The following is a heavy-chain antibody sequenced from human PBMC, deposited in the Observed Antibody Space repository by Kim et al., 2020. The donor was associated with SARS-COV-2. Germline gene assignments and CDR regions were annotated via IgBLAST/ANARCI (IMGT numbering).Heavy chain of an antibody. CDR3: ARDGAPAGYYDSSGYPSYLYYGMDV. CDR1: GFTFSSYA. V-gene: IGHV3-30*04. Sequence: GGSLRLSCAASGFTFSSYAMHWVRQAPGKGLEWVAVISYDGSNKYYADSVKGRFTISRDNSKNTLYLQMNSLRAEDTAVYYCARDGAPAGYYDSSGYPSYLYYGMDVWGQGTTVTVSS. D-gene: IGHD3-22*01. CDR2: ISYDGSNK. J-gene: IGHJ6*02.